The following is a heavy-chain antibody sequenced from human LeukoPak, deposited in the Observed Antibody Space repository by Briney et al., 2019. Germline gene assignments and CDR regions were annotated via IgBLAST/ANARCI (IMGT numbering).Heavy chain of an antibody. CDR3: ARYRYCSGGSCSSTAAAFDI. D-gene: IGHD2-15*01. CDR2: INPNSGGT. J-gene: IGHJ3*02. Sequence: ASVKVSCKASGYTFTGYYMHWVRQAPGQGLEWMGWINPNSGGTNYAQKFQGRVTMTRDTSISTAYMELSRLRSDDTAVYYCARYRYCSGGSCSSTAAAFDIWGQGTMVTVSS. CDR1: GYTFTGYY. V-gene: IGHV1-2*02.